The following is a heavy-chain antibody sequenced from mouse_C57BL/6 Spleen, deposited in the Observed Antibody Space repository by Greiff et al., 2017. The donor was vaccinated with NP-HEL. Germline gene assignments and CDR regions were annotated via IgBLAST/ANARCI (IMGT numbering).Heavy chain of an antibody. D-gene: IGHD1-1*01. CDR3: AKSYYYGSRYFDY. Sequence: VQLQQSGGGLVKPGGSLKLSCAASGFTFSDYGMHWVRQAPEKGLEWVAYISSGSSTIYYADTVKGRFTISRDNAKNTLFLQMTSLRSEDTAMYYCAKSYYYGSRYFDYWGQGTTLTVSS. CDR1: GFTFSDYG. CDR2: ISSGSSTI. V-gene: IGHV5-17*01. J-gene: IGHJ2*01.